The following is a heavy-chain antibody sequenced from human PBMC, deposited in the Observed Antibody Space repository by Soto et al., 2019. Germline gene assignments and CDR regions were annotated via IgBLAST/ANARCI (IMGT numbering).Heavy chain of an antibody. D-gene: IGHD3-10*01. Sequence: RLSCAASGFTFSSYGMHWVRQAPGKGLEWVAGIWYDGSNKYYAESLKGRLTISRDNPKNTVHLQMNSLRAEDTAVYYCARDREGFARAGMDVWGQGTTVTVSS. CDR3: ARDREGFARAGMDV. CDR1: GFTFSSYG. J-gene: IGHJ6*02. V-gene: IGHV3-33*01. CDR2: IWYDGSNK.